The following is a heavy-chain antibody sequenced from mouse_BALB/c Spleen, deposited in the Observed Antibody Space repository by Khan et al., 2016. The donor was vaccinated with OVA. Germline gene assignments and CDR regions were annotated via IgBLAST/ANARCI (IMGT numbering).Heavy chain of an antibody. D-gene: IGHD1-1*01. CDR1: GDSITSGF. CDR3: ARSYRSWAMDY. V-gene: IGHV3-8*02. J-gene: IGHJ4*01. CDR2: ITYSGNI. Sequence: VQLKQSGPSLVKPSQTLSLSCSVTGDSITSGFWNWIRKFPGNKFEYLGYITYSGNIYYNPSLKSRISITRDTSKSQYYLQLNSVTTEDTATYYCARSYRSWAMDYRGQGTSGNGSS.